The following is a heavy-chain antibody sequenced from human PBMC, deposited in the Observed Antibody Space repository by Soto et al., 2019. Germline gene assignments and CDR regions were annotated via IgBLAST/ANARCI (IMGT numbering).Heavy chain of an antibody. CDR3: ARGGDVGGYDLDY. J-gene: IGHJ4*02. D-gene: IGHD5-12*01. CDR1: GYTFTSYG. Sequence: ASVKVSCKASGYTFTSYGINWVRQAPGQGLEWMGWISAYNGNTNYAQKLQGRVTMTTDTSTSTAYMELSSVTAADTAVYYCARGGDVGGYDLDYWGQGTLVTVSS. CDR2: ISAYNGNT. V-gene: IGHV1-18*01.